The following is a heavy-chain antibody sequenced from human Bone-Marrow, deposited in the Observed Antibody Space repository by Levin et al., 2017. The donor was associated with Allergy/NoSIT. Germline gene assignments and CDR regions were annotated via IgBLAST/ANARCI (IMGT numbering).Heavy chain of an antibody. J-gene: IGHJ6*03. Sequence: GESLKISCAASGFTFSSYAMHWVRQAPGKGLEWVAVISYDGSNKYYADSVKGRFTISRDNSKNTLYLQMNSLRAEDTAVYYCAREYYDYVWGSYDSYYYMDVWGKGTTVTVSS. V-gene: IGHV3-30-3*01. CDR3: AREYYDYVWGSYDSYYYMDV. CDR1: GFTFSSYA. D-gene: IGHD3-16*01. CDR2: ISYDGSNK.